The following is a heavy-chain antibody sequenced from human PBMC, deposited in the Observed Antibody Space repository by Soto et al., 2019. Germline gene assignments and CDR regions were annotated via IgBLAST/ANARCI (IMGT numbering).Heavy chain of an antibody. CDR1: GFTFNGYR. D-gene: IGHD1-26*01. Sequence: PGGSLRLSCAASGFTFNGYRMSWVRQAPGKRLGWVANIKEDGSEKYYVDSVRGRFTISRDNAKNSLYLQMNSLRADDTAVYYCARWGERTSGFDYWGRGTLVTVSS. CDR2: IKEDGSEK. J-gene: IGHJ4*02. CDR3: ARWGERTSGFDY. V-gene: IGHV3-7*05.